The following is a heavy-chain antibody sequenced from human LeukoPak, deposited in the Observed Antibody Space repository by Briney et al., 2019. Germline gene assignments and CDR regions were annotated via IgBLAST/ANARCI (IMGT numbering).Heavy chain of an antibody. J-gene: IGHJ3*02. D-gene: IGHD1-26*01. CDR1: GGTFSSYA. Sequence: GASVKVSCKASGGTFSSYAICWVRQAPGQGLEWMGGNIPISAKSNNAQKFQGRVSFTTDEATSTAYMELSSLRFEDTAMYFCARDRGSGSYSGYDAFDIWGQGTLVIVSS. CDR2: NIPISAKS. V-gene: IGHV1-69*05. CDR3: ARDRGSGSYSGYDAFDI.